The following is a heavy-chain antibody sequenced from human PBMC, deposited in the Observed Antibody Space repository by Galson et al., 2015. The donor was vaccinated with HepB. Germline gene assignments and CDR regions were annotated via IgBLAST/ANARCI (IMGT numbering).Heavy chain of an antibody. CDR1: GYTFTSYY. D-gene: IGHD2-15*01. CDR3: ARVAVDIVVVVAAAPRWYFDY. V-gene: IGHV1-46*03. CDR2: INPSGGST. Sequence: SVKVSCKASGYTFTSYYMHWVRQAPGQGLEWMGIINPSGGSTSYAQKFQGRVTMTRDTSTSTVYMELSSLRSEDTAVYYCARVAVDIVVVVAAAPRWYFDYWGQGTLVTVSS. J-gene: IGHJ4*02.